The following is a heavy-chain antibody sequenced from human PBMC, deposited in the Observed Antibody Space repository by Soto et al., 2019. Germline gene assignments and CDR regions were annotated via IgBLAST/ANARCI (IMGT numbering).Heavy chain of an antibody. V-gene: IGHV4-34*01. J-gene: IGHJ5*02. CDR2: INHSGST. D-gene: IGHD4-17*01. CDR3: ARGGGPTVIPETYTWFAP. Sequence: SETLSLTCAVYGGSFSGYYWSWIRQPPGKGLEWIGEINHSGSTNYNPSLKSRVTISVDTSKNQFSLKLSSVTAADTAVFYCARGGGPTVIPETYTWFAPWGQGTLVTVSS. CDR1: GGSFSGYY.